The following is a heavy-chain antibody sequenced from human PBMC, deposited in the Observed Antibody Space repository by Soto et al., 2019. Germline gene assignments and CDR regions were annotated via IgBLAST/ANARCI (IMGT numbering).Heavy chain of an antibody. J-gene: IGHJ4*02. CDR1: GGSISSYY. CDR2: TYYSGST. D-gene: IGHD5-18*01. V-gene: IGHV4-59*08. Sequence: SETLSLTCTVSGGSISSYYWSWIRQPPGKGLEWIAYTYYSGSTNYNPSLKSRVTISVDTSKNQFSLKLNFVTAADTAVYYCARLGLGYSSHNYWCPGTLVTLSS. CDR3: ARLGLGYSSHNY.